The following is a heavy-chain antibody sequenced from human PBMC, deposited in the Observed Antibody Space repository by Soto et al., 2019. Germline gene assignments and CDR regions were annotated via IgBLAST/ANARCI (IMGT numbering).Heavy chain of an antibody. CDR1: GGSFSGYY. J-gene: IGHJ4*02. V-gene: IGHV4-34*01. CDR2: INHSGST. Sequence: SETLSLTCAVYGGSFSGYYWSWIRQPPGKGLEWIGEINHSGSTNYNPSLKSRVTISVDTSKNQFSLKLSSVTAADTAVYYCARGAIYDILTGSTPNYYFDYWGQGTLVTVSS. D-gene: IGHD3-9*01. CDR3: ARGAIYDILTGSTPNYYFDY.